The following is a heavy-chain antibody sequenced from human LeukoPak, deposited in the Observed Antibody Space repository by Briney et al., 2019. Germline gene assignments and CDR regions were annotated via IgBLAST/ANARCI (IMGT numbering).Heavy chain of an antibody. V-gene: IGHV4-39*07. CDR2: IHYSGST. Sequence: SETLSLTCMVSGGSISSRSYYWGWIRQPPEKGLEWIGSIHYSGSTYYNPSLKSRVTISIDTSKNQFSLKVSSVTAADTAVYYCARDYHDYPAGNWFDSWGQGALVTVSS. D-gene: IGHD3-16*01. CDR1: GGSISSRSYY. J-gene: IGHJ5*01. CDR3: ARDYHDYPAGNWFDS.